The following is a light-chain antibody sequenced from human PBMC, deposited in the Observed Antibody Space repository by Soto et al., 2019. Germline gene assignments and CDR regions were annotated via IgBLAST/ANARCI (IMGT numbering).Light chain of an antibody. CDR2: DSD. CDR3: GAWDGSLSVVL. J-gene: IGLJ2*01. V-gene: IGLV1-51*01. Sequence: QSVLTQPPSVSAAPGQKVSISCSGSSANIGSNYVSWYQHLPGSAPKLVIYDSDKRPSEIPDRFSASKSGTSATLDITGLQTGDDVDYYCGAWDGSLSVVLFGGGTKVTVL. CDR1: SANIGSNY.